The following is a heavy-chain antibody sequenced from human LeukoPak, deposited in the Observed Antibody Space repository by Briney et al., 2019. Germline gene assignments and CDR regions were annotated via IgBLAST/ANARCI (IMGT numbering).Heavy chain of an antibody. CDR3: AKEGVDTAAVSFYYYHLHMDA. J-gene: IGHJ6*02. D-gene: IGHD2-21*02. CDR1: GFTFSSYA. CDR2: ISASGGGT. V-gene: IGHV3-23*01. Sequence: GGSLTLSCAASGFTFSSYAMNWVRQAPGKGLEWVSAISASGGGTYYAESVKGRFTISRDNSKNTLHLQLNSLRPEDTAVYYCAKEGVDTAAVSFYYYHLHMDAWGQGTSLTVSS.